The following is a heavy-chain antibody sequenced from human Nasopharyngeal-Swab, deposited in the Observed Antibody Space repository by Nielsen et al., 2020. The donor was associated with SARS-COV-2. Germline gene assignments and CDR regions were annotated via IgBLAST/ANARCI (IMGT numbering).Heavy chain of an antibody. CDR2: ISSSGSTI. V-gene: IGHV3-48*04. Sequence: GGSMRLSCAASGFTFNNYNFNWVSQAPGKGLEWVSYISSSGSTIYYADSVKGRFTISRDNAKNSLYLQMNSLRAEDTAVYYCAISSGYYYPGFDYWGQGTLVTVSS. CDR3: AISSGYYYPGFDY. J-gene: IGHJ4*02. CDR1: GFTFNNYN. D-gene: IGHD3-22*01.